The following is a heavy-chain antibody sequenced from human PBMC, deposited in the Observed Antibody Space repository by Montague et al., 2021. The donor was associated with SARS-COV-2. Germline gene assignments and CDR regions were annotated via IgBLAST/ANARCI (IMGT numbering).Heavy chain of an antibody. CDR1: GNTLTELS. CDR2: FDPEDGET. J-gene: IGHJ4*02. V-gene: IGHV1-24*01. CDR3: ATIPLHYYDSSRYFDY. Sequence: SVKVSCKVSGNTLTELSMHWVRQAPGKGLEWMGGFDPEDGETVYAQKFQSRVTMTEDTSTDTAYMELSSLRSEDTAVYYCATIPLHYYDSSRYFDYWGQGTLVTVSS. D-gene: IGHD3-22*01.